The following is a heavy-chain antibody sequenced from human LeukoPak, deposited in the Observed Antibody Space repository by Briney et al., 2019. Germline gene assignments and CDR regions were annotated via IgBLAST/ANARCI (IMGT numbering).Heavy chain of an antibody. CDR1: GFTFSSYD. CDR3: AVSDIYSITDH. Sequence: GGSLRLSCAASGFTFSSYDMHWVRQAPGKGLEWVSYISCSGSYILYADSVKGRFTISRDNANNLLYLQMSSLRAESTAVYYCAVSDIYSITDHWGQGTLATVSS. CDR2: ISCSGSYI. D-gene: IGHD5-12*01. J-gene: IGHJ4*02. V-gene: IGHV3-48*03.